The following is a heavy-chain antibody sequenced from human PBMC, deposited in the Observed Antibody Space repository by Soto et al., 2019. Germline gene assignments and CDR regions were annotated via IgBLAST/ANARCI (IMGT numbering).Heavy chain of an antibody. CDR3: ARRDDYGDYVGWDYKFYFDY. J-gene: IGHJ4*02. Sequence: SETLSLTCAVYGGSFSGYYWSWIRQPPGKGLEWIGEINHSGSTNYNPSLKSRVTISVDTSKNQFSLKLSSVTAADTAVYYCARRDDYGDYVGWDYKFYFDYWGQGTLVTVSS. CDR2: INHSGST. V-gene: IGHV4-34*01. D-gene: IGHD4-17*01. CDR1: GGSFSGYY.